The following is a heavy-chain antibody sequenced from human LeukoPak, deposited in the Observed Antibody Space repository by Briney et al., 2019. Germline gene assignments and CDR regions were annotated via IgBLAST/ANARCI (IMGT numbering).Heavy chain of an antibody. D-gene: IGHD3-3*01. V-gene: IGHV3-23*01. CDR3: AKVGLITIFGVVITRKYYFDY. CDR1: GFTFSSYA. Sequence: GGSLRLSCAASGFTFSSYAMSWVRQAPGKGLEWVSAISGSGGSTYYADSVKGRFTISRDNSKNTLYLQMNSLRAEDTAVYYCAKVGLITIFGVVITRKYYFDYWGRGTLVTVSS. CDR2: ISGSGGST. J-gene: IGHJ4*02.